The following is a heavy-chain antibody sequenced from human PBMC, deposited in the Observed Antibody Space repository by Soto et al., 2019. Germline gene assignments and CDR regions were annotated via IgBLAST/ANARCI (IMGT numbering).Heavy chain of an antibody. D-gene: IGHD2-8*01. CDR1: GFTLSSYA. J-gene: IGHJ6*03. CDR3: AKDREYCTNGVCRAYYYHMDV. CDR2: ICGSGGRT. Sequence: GGSLRTSCAASGFTLSSYAMSWGRPAPGKGLEWGSAICGSGGRTCYADSVQGPFPSPRDNSKNTLYLQMNSLRAEDTAVYYCAKDREYCTNGVCRAYYYHMDVWGKGTTVTVSS. V-gene: IGHV3-23*01.